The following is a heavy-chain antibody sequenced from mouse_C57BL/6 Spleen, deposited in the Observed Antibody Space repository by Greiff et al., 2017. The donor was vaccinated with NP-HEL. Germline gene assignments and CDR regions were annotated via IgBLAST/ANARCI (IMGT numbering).Heavy chain of an antibody. J-gene: IGHJ2*01. V-gene: IGHV1-15*01. Sequence: QVQLQQSGAELVRPGASVTLSCKASGYTFTDYEMHWVKQTPVHGLEWIGAIDPETGGTAYNQKFKGKAILTADKSSSTAYMELRSLTSEDSAVYYCTRGRWYFDYWGQGTTLTVSS. CDR1: GYTFTDYE. D-gene: IGHD1-1*02. CDR3: TRGRWYFDY. CDR2: IDPETGGT.